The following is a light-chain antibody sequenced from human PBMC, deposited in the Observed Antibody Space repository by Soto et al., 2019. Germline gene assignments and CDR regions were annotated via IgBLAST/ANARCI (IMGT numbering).Light chain of an antibody. J-gene: IGKJ2*01. Sequence: EIVMTQSPATLSVSPGDRATLSCRASQSVSSNLAWYQQKPGQAPRLLIYGASTRATGIPARFSGSGSGTEFTLTISGLQSEDFAVYFWQQYNNWPPFTFGQGTKLEIK. V-gene: IGKV3-15*01. CDR2: GAS. CDR1: QSVSSN. CDR3: QQYNNWPPFT.